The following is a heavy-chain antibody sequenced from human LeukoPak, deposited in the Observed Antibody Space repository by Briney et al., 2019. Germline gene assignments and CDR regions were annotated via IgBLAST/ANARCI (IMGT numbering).Heavy chain of an antibody. CDR2: ISGSGGST. V-gene: IGHV3-23*01. Sequence: GGSLRLSCAASGFTFSSYAMSWVRQAPGKGLEWVSAISGSGGSTYYADSVKGRFTTSRDNSKNTLYLQMNSLRAEDTAVYYCAKETSMIVVVIATDWYFDLWGRGTLVTVSS. CDR3: AKETSMIVVVIATDWYFDL. J-gene: IGHJ2*01. D-gene: IGHD3-22*01. CDR1: GFTFSSYA.